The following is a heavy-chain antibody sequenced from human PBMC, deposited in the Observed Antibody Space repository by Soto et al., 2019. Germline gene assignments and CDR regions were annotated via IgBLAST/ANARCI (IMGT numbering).Heavy chain of an antibody. CDR2: INAGNGNT. V-gene: IGHV1-3*01. Sequence: ASVKVSCKASGYTFTSYAMNWVRQAPGQRLEWMGWINAGNGNTKYSQKFQGRVTITRDTSASTAYMELSSLRSEDTAVYYCARDPGYPYANPWGQGTLVPVSP. CDR3: ARDPGYPYANP. CDR1: GYTFTSYA. J-gene: IGHJ5*02. D-gene: IGHD2-8*01.